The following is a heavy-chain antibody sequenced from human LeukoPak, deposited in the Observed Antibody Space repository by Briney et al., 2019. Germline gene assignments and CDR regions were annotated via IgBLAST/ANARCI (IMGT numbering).Heavy chain of an antibody. CDR3: AKTLRESSGREYFVL. J-gene: IGHJ2*01. CDR1: AFTFSSYA. Sequence: PGGSLRLSCAASAFTFSSYAMSWVRQAPGKGLEWVSAVSGSGGSTYYADSVKGRFTISRDNSKNTLYLQMNSLRAEDTAVYYCAKTLRESSGREYFVLWGRGTLVTVSS. D-gene: IGHD6-19*01. V-gene: IGHV3-23*01. CDR2: VSGSGGST.